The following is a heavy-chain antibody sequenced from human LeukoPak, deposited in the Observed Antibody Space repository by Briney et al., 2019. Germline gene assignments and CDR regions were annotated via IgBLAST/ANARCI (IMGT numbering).Heavy chain of an antibody. CDR3: ASTHCASPSCYSYYYSGLDV. V-gene: IGHV4-31*11. CDR1: GGSISSGTYY. Sequence: SQTLSLTCAVSGGSISSGTYYWNWIRQHPGKGLEWIGHIYNSGSAYYNPSLMSRVSISIDTSENQSSLKLSSVTAADTAVYYCASTHCASPSCYSYYYSGLDVWGQGTTVTVSS. D-gene: IGHD2-2*01. J-gene: IGHJ6*02. CDR2: IYNSGSA.